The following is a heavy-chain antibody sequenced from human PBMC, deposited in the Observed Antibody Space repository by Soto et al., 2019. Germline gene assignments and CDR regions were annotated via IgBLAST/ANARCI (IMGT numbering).Heavy chain of an antibody. J-gene: IGHJ6*02. Sequence: ASVKVSCKASGYTFINYGISWVRQAPGQGLEWMGWISTHNGNTNYGQKVQGRVTMTTDTSTSTVYMELRSLRSDDTAVYYCARDGLYSSPLAGSGSDVWGQGTTVTVSS. V-gene: IGHV1-18*01. D-gene: IGHD3-22*01. CDR3: ARDGLYSSPLAGSGSDV. CDR1: GYTFINYG. CDR2: ISTHNGNT.